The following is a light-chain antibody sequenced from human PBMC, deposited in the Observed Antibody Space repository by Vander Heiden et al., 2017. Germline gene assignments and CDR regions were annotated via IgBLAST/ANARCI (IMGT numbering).Light chain of an antibody. CDR1: QGISSY. Sequence: DIRMPQPPSFLSESVGDRVTVTCRASQGISSYLAWYQHKPGKAPKLLINAASTLQSGVPSRFSGSGSGTEFTLTISSLQPEDFATYYCQKLTGYPLTFGQGTRLEIK. CDR2: AAS. J-gene: IGKJ5*01. CDR3: QKLTGYPLT. V-gene: IGKV1-9*01.